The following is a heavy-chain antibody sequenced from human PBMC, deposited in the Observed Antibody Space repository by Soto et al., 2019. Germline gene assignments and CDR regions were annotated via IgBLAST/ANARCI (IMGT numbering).Heavy chain of an antibody. J-gene: IGHJ4*02. CDR2: IYYSGST. CDR1: GSSISGGGYY. V-gene: IGHV4-31*03. D-gene: IGHD3-22*01. Sequence: SETLSLTCTVSGSSISGGGYYWSWIRQHPGKGLEWIGYIYYSGSTYYNPSLKSRVTISVDTSKNQFSLKLSSVTAADTAVYYCARKPPPYYYASSGYYPFDYWGQGTLVTVSS. CDR3: ARKPPPYYYASSGYYPFDY.